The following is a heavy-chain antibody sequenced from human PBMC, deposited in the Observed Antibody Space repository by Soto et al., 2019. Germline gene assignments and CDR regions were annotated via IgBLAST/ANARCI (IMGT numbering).Heavy chain of an antibody. CDR1: GFISRGSA. D-gene: IGHD2-2*02. J-gene: IGHJ6*02. Sequence: LRHPRAGNGFISRGSAIHWVRKASGKGLEWVGRIRSRANNFATSSAASVKGRFTFSRDDSKNTAYLQMNTLKPEDTAVYYCARGQGAAIGDYYYHGMHVWGQ. V-gene: IGHV3-73*01. CDR3: ARGQGAAIGDYYYHGMHV. CDR2: IRSRANNFAT.